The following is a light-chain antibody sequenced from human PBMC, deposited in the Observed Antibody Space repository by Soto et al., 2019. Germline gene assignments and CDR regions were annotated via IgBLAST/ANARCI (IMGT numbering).Light chain of an antibody. CDR3: QQYGSSPVS. Sequence: ESVLTQSPGTLSLSPGERATLSCRASQSVSNNYLAWYQQKPGQAHRFLMYGASSRATGTPDRFSGSGSGTEFTLTISRLEPEDYAVYYCQQYGSSPVSFGPGTKVDIK. CDR1: QSVSNNY. J-gene: IGKJ3*01. V-gene: IGKV3-20*01. CDR2: GAS.